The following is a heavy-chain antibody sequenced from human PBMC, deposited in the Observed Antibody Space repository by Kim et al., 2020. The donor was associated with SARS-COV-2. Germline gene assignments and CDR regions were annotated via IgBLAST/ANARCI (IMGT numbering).Heavy chain of an antibody. CDR3: AKESGDFGAPGGYLNY. V-gene: IGHV3-43*02. D-gene: IGHD4-17*01. J-gene: IGHJ4*02. CDR2: ISGGGSDT. Sequence: GGSLRLSCATSGFTFEDYAIHWVRQTPGKSLEWISLISGGGSDTCYAASVKGRFTVSRDHSRNSLFLQMNTLTAEDTALYFCAKESGDFGAPGGYLNYWGQGALVTVSS. CDR1: GFTFEDYA.